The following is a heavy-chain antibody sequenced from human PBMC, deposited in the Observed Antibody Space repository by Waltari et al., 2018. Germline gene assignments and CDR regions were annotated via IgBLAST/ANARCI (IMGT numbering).Heavy chain of an antibody. CDR1: GFTVSSNY. V-gene: IGHV3-53*01. Sequence: EVQLVESGGGLIQPGGSLRLSCAASGFTVSSNYMSWVRQAPGKGLAWVSVIYSGGSTYYADSVKGRFTISRDNSKNTLYLQMNSLRAEDTAVYYCARQNGDYVYYFDYWGQGTLVTVSS. D-gene: IGHD4-17*01. CDR3: ARQNGDYVYYFDY. CDR2: IYSGGST. J-gene: IGHJ4*02.